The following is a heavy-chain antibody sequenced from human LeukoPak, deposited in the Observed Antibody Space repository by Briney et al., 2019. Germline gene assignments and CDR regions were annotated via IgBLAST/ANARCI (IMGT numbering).Heavy chain of an antibody. D-gene: IGHD2-15*01. CDR2: INHSGST. CDR3: ARVSVVAAATGVWLDP. CDR1: GGSFIGYY. J-gene: IGHJ5*02. Sequence: SETLSLTCAVYGGSFIGYYWSWIRQPPGKGLEWIGDINHSGSTNYNPSLKSRVTISVDTSKNRFSLKLSSVTAADTAVYYCARVSVVAAATGVWLDPWGQGTLVTVSS. V-gene: IGHV4-34*01.